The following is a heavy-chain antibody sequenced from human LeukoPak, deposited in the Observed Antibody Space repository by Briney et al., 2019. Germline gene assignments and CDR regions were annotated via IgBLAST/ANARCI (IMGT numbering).Heavy chain of an antibody. Sequence: SETLSLTCSLSGGSISSFYWAWIRQSPGKGPEYIGYVYFTGSTDYNPSLKSRVAISVDTSKNQFSLKLSSVTAADTAVYYCARVISIVGADYDYWGQGTLVTVSS. CDR3: ARVISIVGADYDY. J-gene: IGHJ4*02. CDR2: VYFTGST. CDR1: GGSISSFY. V-gene: IGHV4-59*08. D-gene: IGHD1-26*01.